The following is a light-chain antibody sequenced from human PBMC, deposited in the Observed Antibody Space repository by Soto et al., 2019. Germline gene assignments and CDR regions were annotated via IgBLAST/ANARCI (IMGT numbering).Light chain of an antibody. Sequence: DIQMTQSPSSVSGSVGGRVTITCRASQDITRWLAWYQQKPGKAPKLLIYGASSLQSGVPSRFSGSGSETDFTLTISSLQPEDSATYYCQQTNTFPLTFGGGTKVDNK. CDR3: QQTNTFPLT. J-gene: IGKJ4*01. CDR2: GAS. V-gene: IGKV1-12*01. CDR1: QDITRW.